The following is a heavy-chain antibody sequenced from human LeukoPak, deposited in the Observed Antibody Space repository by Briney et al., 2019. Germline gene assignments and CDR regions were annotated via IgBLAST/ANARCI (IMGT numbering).Heavy chain of an antibody. CDR1: GFTFSTFS. D-gene: IGHD2-21*01. V-gene: IGHV3-30*02. Sequence: GGSLRLSCAASGFTFSTFSMNWVRQAPGKGLEWVAFIRYDGSNKYYADSVKGRFTISRDNSKNTLYLQMNSLRAEDTAVYYCAKVTGGGEPKGWFDPWGQGTLVTVSS. CDR3: AKVTGGGEPKGWFDP. J-gene: IGHJ5*02. CDR2: IRYDGSNK.